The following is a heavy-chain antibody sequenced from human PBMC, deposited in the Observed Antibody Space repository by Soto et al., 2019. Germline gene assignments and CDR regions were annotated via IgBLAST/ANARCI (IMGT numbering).Heavy chain of an antibody. D-gene: IGHD2-2*01. CDR3: AGRCDSTTCLGHFDY. Sequence: QVQLVQSGGEVKKPGSSVKVSCKASGGTFNNYVVNWVRQAPGQGLEWMGGILPIFATANYAQKFQGRVTITADKSTRPAYMELTSLRSEDTAVYYCAGRCDSTTCLGHFDYWGQGTLVTVAS. V-gene: IGHV1-69*06. CDR2: ILPIFATA. CDR1: GGTFNNYV. J-gene: IGHJ4*02.